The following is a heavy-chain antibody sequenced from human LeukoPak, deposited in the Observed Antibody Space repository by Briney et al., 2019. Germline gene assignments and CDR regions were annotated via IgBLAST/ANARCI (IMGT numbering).Heavy chain of an antibody. J-gene: IGHJ6*04. CDR2: ISYDGSNK. CDR1: GFTFSSYG. CDR3: AKDQGDYCYYGMDV. V-gene: IGHV3-30*18. Sequence: GGSLRLSCAASGFTFSSYGMHWVRQAPGKGLEWVAVISYDGSNKYYADSVKGRFTISRDNSKNTLYLQMNSLRAEDTAVYYCAKDQGDYCYYGMDVWGKGTTVTVSS.